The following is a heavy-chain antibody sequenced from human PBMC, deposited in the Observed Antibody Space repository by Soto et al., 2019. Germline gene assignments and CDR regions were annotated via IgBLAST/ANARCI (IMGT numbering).Heavy chain of an antibody. V-gene: IGHV3-74*01. CDR1: GFTFSSYW. J-gene: IGHJ4*02. Sequence: GGSLRLSWAASGFTFSSYWMHWVRQAPGKGLVWVSRINSDGSSTSYADSVKGRFTISRDNAKNTLYLQMNSLRVEDTAVYYCARDTPLSDSGPHFDYWGQGTLVTVSS. D-gene: IGHD3-10*01. CDR3: ARDTPLSDSGPHFDY. CDR2: INSDGSST.